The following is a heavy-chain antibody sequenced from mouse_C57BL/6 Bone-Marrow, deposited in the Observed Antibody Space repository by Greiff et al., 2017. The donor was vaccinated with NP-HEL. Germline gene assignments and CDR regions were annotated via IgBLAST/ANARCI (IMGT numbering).Heavy chain of an antibody. CDR2: IYPRSGST. Sequence: VKLVESGAELARPGASVKLSCKASGYTFTSYGISWVKQRTGQGLEWIGEIYPRSGSTYYNEKFKGKATLTADKSSSTAYMELRSLTSEDSAVYFCARKDYADYAMDYWGQGTSVTVSS. D-gene: IGHD2-4*01. J-gene: IGHJ4*01. CDR1: GYTFTSYG. CDR3: ARKDYADYAMDY. V-gene: IGHV1-81*01.